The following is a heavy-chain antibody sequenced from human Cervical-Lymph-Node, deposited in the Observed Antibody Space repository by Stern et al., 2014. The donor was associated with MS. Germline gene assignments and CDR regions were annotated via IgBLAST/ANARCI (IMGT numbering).Heavy chain of an antibody. Sequence: EVQLVESGAEVKKPGEPLKISCKGSGFTFPSYWIGWVRQVPGKGLEWMGGIYPNDADARYSPSFEGHITISADKSISMAYLQWSSLKASDTAMYYCARTFCLGDTCYSLDSFDMGGQGTMVTVS. D-gene: IGHD2-15*01. V-gene: IGHV5-51*03. CDR1: GFTFPSYW. J-gene: IGHJ3*02. CDR3: ARTFCLGDTCYSLDSFDM. CDR2: IYPNDADA.